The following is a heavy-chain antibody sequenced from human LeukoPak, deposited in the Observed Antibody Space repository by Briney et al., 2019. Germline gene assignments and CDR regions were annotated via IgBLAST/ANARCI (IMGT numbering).Heavy chain of an antibody. CDR2: ISGDEIWT. V-gene: IGHV3-74*01. J-gene: IGHJ4*02. Sequence: GGSLRLSCAASGFTLNNYWMHWVRQAPGKGLVWVSRISGDEIWTSYADSVKGRFTISRDNAKDSLYLQMNSLRAEDTAVYYCAGSGWPRDYWGQGTLVTVSS. D-gene: IGHD6-19*01. CDR1: GFTLNNYW. CDR3: AGSGWPRDY.